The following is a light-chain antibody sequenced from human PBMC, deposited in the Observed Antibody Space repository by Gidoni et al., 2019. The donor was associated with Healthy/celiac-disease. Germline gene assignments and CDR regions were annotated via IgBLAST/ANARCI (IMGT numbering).Light chain of an antibody. CDR3: QQYGSSPET. J-gene: IGKJ1*01. Sequence: DIVLTQSPGTLSLSPGDRATLSCRASQSVSSSYLAWYQQKPGQAPRLLIYGASSMATGIPHRFSGSGSGTDFTLTISRLEPEDFAVYYCQQYGSSPETFGQGTKVEIK. CDR1: QSVSSSY. V-gene: IGKV3-20*01. CDR2: GAS.